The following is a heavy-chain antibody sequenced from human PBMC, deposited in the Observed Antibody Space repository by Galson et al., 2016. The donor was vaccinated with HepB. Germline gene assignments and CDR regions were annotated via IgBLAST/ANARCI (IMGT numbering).Heavy chain of an antibody. D-gene: IGHD6-13*01. CDR3: ARDSSRWSLDY. V-gene: IGHV3-72*01. J-gene: IGHJ4*02. Sequence: SLRLSCAASGITFSDHYMYWVRQAPGKGLEWVARINNKPDRDTTEYAASVKGRFTISRDDSKNLVYLQMNILKIEDTAVYYCARDSSRWSLDYWGQGTLVTVSS. CDR2: INNKPDRDTT. CDR1: GITFSDHY.